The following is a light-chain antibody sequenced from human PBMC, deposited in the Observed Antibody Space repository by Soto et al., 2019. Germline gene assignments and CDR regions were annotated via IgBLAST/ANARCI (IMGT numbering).Light chain of an antibody. CDR3: SSYAGSNNPVV. J-gene: IGLJ2*01. CDR1: SSDVGGYNY. CDR2: EVS. Sequence: QSALTQPPSASGSPGQSVTISCTGTSSDVGGYNYVSWYQQHPGKAPKFMIFEVSRRPSGVPDRFSGSKSGNTASLTVSGLQADDEADCYCSSYAGSNNPVVFGGGTQLTVL. V-gene: IGLV2-8*01.